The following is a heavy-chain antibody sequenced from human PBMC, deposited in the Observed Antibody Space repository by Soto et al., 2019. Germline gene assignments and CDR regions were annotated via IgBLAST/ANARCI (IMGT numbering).Heavy chain of an antibody. J-gene: IGHJ4*02. CDR2: ISYDGSNK. CDR1: GFTFSSYG. D-gene: IGHD6-19*01. CDR3: AKGGPIAVADNFAY. Sequence: GGSLRLSCEASGFTFSSYGMHWVRQAPGKGLEWVAVISYDGSNKYYADSVKGRFTISRDNSKNTLYLQMNSLRAEDTAVYYCAKGGPIAVADNFAYWGQGTLVTVSS. V-gene: IGHV3-30*18.